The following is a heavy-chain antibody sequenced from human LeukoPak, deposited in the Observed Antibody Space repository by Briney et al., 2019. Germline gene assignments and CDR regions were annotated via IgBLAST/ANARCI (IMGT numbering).Heavy chain of an antibody. CDR3: ATKQWLAPPPDS. Sequence: GGSLRLSCAASGFTFSKYWMLWVRQAPGKGLKSVSQINTDGTVTTYADSVKGRFTVSRDNADNTMFLQMNSVRDEDTAVYYCATKQWLAPPPDSWGQGTPVTVSS. D-gene: IGHD6-19*01. J-gene: IGHJ4*02. CDR2: INTDGTVT. V-gene: IGHV3-74*01. CDR1: GFTFSKYW.